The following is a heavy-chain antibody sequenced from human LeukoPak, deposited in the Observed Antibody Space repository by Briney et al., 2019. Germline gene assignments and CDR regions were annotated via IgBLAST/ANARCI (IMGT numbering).Heavy chain of an antibody. J-gene: IGHJ4*02. D-gene: IGHD1-26*01. V-gene: IGHV1-46*01. CDR1: GYTFSSYY. CDR3: ARTKVGAARGYGFDF. CDR2: INPSGHGA. Sequence: ASVKVSCKTSGYTFSSYYIHWVRQAPGEGLEWMGIINPSGHGATYAQKFQGRVTMTMDTSTSTVYMDLSSLRSEDTAVYYCARTKVGAARGYGFDFWGQGTLVTVSS.